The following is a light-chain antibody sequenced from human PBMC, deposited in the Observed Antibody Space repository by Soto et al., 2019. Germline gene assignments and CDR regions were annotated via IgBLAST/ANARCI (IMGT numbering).Light chain of an antibody. CDR3: ASWDATLSGWV. CDR2: EVN. CDR1: SSNVGSYKL. J-gene: IGLJ3*02. V-gene: IGLV2-14*02. Sequence: QSALTQPASVSGSPGQSITISCTGTSSNVGSYKLVSWYQQHPGKAPKLMIFEVNKRPSGVSNRFSGSKSGNTASLAISGLRPEDEADYFCASWDATLSGWVFGGGTKLTVL.